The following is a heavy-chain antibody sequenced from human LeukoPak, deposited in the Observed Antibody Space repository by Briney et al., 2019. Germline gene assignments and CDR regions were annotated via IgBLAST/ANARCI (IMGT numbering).Heavy chain of an antibody. CDR2: IIPILGIA. D-gene: IGHD5-18*01. Sequence: GASVKVSCKASGGTFSSYAISWVRQAPGQGLERMGRIIPILGIANYAQKFQGRVTITADKSTSTAYMELSSLRSEDTAVYYCATNTALVRRCGMDVWGQGTTVTVSS. CDR1: GGTFSSYA. J-gene: IGHJ6*02. CDR3: ATNTALVRRCGMDV. V-gene: IGHV1-69*04.